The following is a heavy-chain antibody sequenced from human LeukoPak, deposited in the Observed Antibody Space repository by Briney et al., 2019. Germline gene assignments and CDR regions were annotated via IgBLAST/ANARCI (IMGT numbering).Heavy chain of an antibody. CDR2: ISAYNGNT. CDR3: ARGDYYDSSGYTY. V-gene: IGHV1-18*04. D-gene: IGHD3-22*01. J-gene: IGHJ4*02. Sequence: GASVKVSCKASGYTFTGYYMHWVRQAPGQGLEWMGWISAYNGNTNYAQKLQGRVTMTTDTSTSTAYMELRSLRSDDTAVFYCARGDYYDSSGYTYWGQGTLVTVSS. CDR1: GYTFTGYY.